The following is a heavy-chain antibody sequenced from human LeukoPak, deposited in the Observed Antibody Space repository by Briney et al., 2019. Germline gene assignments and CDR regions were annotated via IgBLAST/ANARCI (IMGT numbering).Heavy chain of an antibody. V-gene: IGHV3-30*18. Sequence: PGGSLRLSCVTTGFTFSKYGMHWVRQAPGKGLEWVAVISYDGNNKYYADSVKGRFTISRDNSKNTLYLQMNSLRAEDTAVYYCAKVAEYSSSSGYWGQGTLVTVSS. D-gene: IGHD6-13*01. CDR1: GFTFSKYG. J-gene: IGHJ4*02. CDR3: AKVAEYSSSSGY. CDR2: ISYDGNNK.